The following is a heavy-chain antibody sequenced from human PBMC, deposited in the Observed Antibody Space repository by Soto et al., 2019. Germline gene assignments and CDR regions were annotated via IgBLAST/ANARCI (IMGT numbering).Heavy chain of an antibody. Sequence: QVQLQESGPGLVKPSETLSLTCTVSGDSITSSYWTWIRQTPGKGLEWIGYIYYSGTINYNPSLESRVTISIDTSKNQFSLRLSSVTAADTAVYFCAKSVVHQWLAHDALDVWGQGTTVTVSS. CDR2: IYYSGTI. CDR1: GDSITSSY. CDR3: AKSVVHQWLAHDALDV. D-gene: IGHD6-19*01. J-gene: IGHJ3*01. V-gene: IGHV4-59*03.